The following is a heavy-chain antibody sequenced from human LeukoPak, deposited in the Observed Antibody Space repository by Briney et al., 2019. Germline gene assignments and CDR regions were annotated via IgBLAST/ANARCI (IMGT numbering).Heavy chain of an antibody. J-gene: IGHJ5*02. D-gene: IGHD3-10*01. CDR2: IYYSGSA. CDR1: GASINNEY. V-gene: IGHV4-59*01. Sequence: SETLSLTCTASGASINNEYWTWIRRPPGKGLEWIGYIYYSGSAKYNPSLKSRVTISVDTSKNQFSLKLTSVTAADTAVFYCARGFGDWGLSWFDPWGQGKLVTVSS. CDR3: ARGFGDWGLSWFDP.